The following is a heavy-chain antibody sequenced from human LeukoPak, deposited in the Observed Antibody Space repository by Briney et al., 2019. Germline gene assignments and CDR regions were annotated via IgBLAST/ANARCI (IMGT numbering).Heavy chain of an antibody. CDR2: IYYSGSA. D-gene: IGHD3-10*01. CDR1: GGSISSSSYY. V-gene: IGHV4-31*03. J-gene: IGHJ4*02. Sequence: SSETLSLTCTVSGGSISSSSYYWGWIRQPPGKGLEWIGYIYYSGSAYYNPSLKSRVTISVDTSENQFSLKLSSVTAADTAVYYCARVNYGSATKEDYWGQGTLVTVSS. CDR3: ARVNYGSATKEDY.